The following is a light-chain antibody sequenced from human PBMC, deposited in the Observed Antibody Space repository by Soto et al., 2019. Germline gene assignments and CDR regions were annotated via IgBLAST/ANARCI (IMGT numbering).Light chain of an antibody. CDR1: SSDVGGYNY. CDR3: SSYTSSSSYV. V-gene: IGLV2-14*01. J-gene: IGLJ1*01. Sequence: QSALTQPASVSGSPGQSITISCTGTSSDVGGYNYVSWYQQHPGKAPKLIIYEVSNRPSGVSNRFSGSKSGNTASLTISGLQAEDEADDYCSSYTSSSSYVFGTGTKLTVL. CDR2: EVS.